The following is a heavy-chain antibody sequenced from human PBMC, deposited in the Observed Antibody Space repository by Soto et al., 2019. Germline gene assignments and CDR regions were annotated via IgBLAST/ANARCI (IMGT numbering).Heavy chain of an antibody. V-gene: IGHV3-33*01. CDR1: GFTFSSYG. CDR3: ARDRALCGGDCYYNYGMDV. CDR2: IWYDGSTK. Sequence: QVQLVESGGGVVQPGRSLRLSCAASGFTFSSYGMHWVRQAPGKGLEWVAVIWYDGSTKYYADSVQGRFTISRENSKNTLYLQMNSLRAEDTAVYYCARDRALCGGDCYYNYGMDVWGQGTTVTVSS. J-gene: IGHJ6*02. D-gene: IGHD2-21*02.